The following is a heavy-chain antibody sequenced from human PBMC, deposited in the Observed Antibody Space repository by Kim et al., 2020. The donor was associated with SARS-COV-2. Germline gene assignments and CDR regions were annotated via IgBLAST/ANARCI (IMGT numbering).Heavy chain of an antibody. J-gene: IGHJ4*02. Sequence: PTLKNRVTDSVDTSTNQFSLKLSSVTAADTAVYYCARVTYGDYVGFYFDYWGQGTLVTVSS. D-gene: IGHD4-17*01. V-gene: IGHV4-59*01. CDR3: ARVTYGDYVGFYFDY.